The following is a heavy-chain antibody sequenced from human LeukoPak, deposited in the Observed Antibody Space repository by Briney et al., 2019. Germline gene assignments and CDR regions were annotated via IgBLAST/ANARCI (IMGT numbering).Heavy chain of an antibody. V-gene: IGHV3-30*02. J-gene: IGHJ4*02. CDR3: ARGISSGTTVTTAFDY. CDR2: IRYDGSNK. D-gene: IGHD4-17*01. CDR1: GITFSSYG. Sequence: GGSLRLSCAASGITFSSYGMHWVRQAPGKGLEWVAFIRYDGSNKYYADSVKGRFTISRDNAKNSLYLQMNSLRAEDTAVYYCARGISSGTTVTTAFDYWGQGTLVTVSS.